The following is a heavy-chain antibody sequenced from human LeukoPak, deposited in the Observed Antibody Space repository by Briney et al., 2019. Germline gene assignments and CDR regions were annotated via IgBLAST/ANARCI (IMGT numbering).Heavy chain of an antibody. V-gene: IGHV3-23*01. CDR3: AIMHGYYDGSGYWVQ. Sequence: GGSLRLSCAASGFTFGSYAMSWVRQAPGKGLEWVSFISPNADRTSKADSVEGRFTISRDNPRNTLYLQMNSLRDDDTAVYYCAIMHGYYDGSGYWVQWGQGTLVTVSS. CDR2: ISPNADRT. CDR1: GFTFGSYA. D-gene: IGHD3-22*01. J-gene: IGHJ4*02.